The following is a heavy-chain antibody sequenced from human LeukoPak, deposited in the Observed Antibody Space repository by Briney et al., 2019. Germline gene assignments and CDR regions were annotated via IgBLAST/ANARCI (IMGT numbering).Heavy chain of an antibody. D-gene: IGHD3-9*01. Sequence: PSETLSLTCTVSGGSISSYYWSWIRQPPGKGLEWSGYIYYSGSTNYNPSLKSRVTISVDTSKNKFSLQLSSVTAADTSVYYCAKVKLDYDILSGYSGYYFDYWGQGTLVTVSS. CDR1: GGSISSYY. J-gene: IGHJ4*02. V-gene: IGHV4-59*01. CDR3: AKVKLDYDILSGYSGYYFDY. CDR2: IYYSGST.